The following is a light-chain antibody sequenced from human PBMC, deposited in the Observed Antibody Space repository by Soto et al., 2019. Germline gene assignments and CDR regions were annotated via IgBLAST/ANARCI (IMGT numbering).Light chain of an antibody. Sequence: IGMTQGRAPLSVSPGERATLSCRASQSVSSNLAWYQQKPGQAPRLLIYGASTRATGIPARFSGSGSGTEFTLTISSLQSEDFAVYYCQQYNNWPPTFGQGTKV. CDR1: QSVSSN. CDR2: GAS. V-gene: IGKV3-15*01. J-gene: IGKJ1*01. CDR3: QQYNNWPPT.